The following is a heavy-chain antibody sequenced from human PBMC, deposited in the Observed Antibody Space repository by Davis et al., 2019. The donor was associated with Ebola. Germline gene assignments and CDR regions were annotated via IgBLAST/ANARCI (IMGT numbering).Heavy chain of an antibody. Sequence: GESLKISCAASGFTFSSYGMHWVRQAPGKGLEWAAVIWYDGSNKYYADSVKGRFTISRDNSKNTLYLQMNSLRAEDTAVYYCARDGEQLVLGFDYWGQGTLVTVSS. J-gene: IGHJ4*02. CDR3: ARDGEQLVLGFDY. CDR2: IWYDGSNK. CDR1: GFTFSSYG. D-gene: IGHD6-6*01. V-gene: IGHV3-33*01.